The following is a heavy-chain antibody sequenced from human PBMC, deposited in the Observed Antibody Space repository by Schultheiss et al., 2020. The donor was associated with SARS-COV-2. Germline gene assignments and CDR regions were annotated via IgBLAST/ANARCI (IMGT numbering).Heavy chain of an antibody. D-gene: IGHD6-13*01. CDR3: ARLAAGTLSYMDV. J-gene: IGHJ4*02. Sequence: SETLSLTCTVSGGSISSGSYYWSWIRQPAGKGLEWIGRIYTSGSTNYNPSLKSRVTISVDTSKNQFSLKLSSVTAADTAVYYCARLAAGTLSYMDVWGQGTLVTVSS. V-gene: IGHV4-61*02. CDR2: IYTSGST. CDR1: GGSISSGSYY.